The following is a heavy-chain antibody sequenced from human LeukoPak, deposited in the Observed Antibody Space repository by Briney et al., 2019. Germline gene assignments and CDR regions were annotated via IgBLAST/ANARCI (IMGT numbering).Heavy chain of an antibody. V-gene: IGHV5-51*01. CDR2: IYPGDSDT. D-gene: IGHD3-10*01. J-gene: IGHJ4*02. CDR1: GSIFTSYW. Sequence: GASLQVSGEGAGSIFTSYWIGGGRPLPGKGVEGMGIIYPGDSDTKDSPSFQGQVTISADKSISTAYLQWSSLKASDTAMYYCARLIGSGSYYGDYWGQGTLVTVSS. CDR3: ARLIGSGSYYGDY.